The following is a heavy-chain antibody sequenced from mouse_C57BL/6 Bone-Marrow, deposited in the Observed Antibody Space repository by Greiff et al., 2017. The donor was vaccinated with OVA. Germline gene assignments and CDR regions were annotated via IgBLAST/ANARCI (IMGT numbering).Heavy chain of an antibody. D-gene: IGHD1-1*01. CDR2: ISYDGSN. Sequence: EVQRVESGPGLVKPSQSLSLTCSVTGYSITSGYYWNWIRQFPGNKLEWMGYISYDGSNNYNPSLKNRISITRDTSKNQFFLKLNSVTTEDTATYYCARALLLRQFPHWGTGTTVTVSS. CDR1: GYSITSGYY. J-gene: IGHJ1*03. CDR3: ARALLLRQFPH. V-gene: IGHV3-6*01.